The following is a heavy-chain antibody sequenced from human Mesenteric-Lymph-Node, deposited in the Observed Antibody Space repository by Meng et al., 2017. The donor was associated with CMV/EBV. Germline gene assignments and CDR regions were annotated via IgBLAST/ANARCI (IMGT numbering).Heavy chain of an antibody. CDR1: GGYFSGYF. CDR2: INDGGAT. J-gene: IGHJ6*02. Sequence: SETLSLTCEVSGGYFSGYFWHWIRQPPGKGLEWIAEINDGGATNYNPSLKSRVTTSLDTSKNQFSLEVRSMTAADTAVYYCAREIPSSTSDGLDVWGQGTTVTVSS. D-gene: IGHD6-13*01. V-gene: IGHV4-34*01. CDR3: AREIPSSTSDGLDV.